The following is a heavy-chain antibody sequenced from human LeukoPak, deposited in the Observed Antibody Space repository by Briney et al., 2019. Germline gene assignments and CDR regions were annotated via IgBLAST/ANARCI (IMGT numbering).Heavy chain of an antibody. D-gene: IGHD3-10*01. CDR1: GFTFSSYA. CDR2: ISSSGGST. CDR3: ARGPYTMVRGVIITYFDY. V-gene: IGHV3-23*01. Sequence: GGSLRLSCAASGFTFSSYAMSWVRQAPGKGLEWVSAISSSGGSTYYADSVKGRFTISRDNSKNTLYLQMNSLRAEDTAVYYCARGPYTMVRGVIITYFDYWGQGTLVTVSS. J-gene: IGHJ4*02.